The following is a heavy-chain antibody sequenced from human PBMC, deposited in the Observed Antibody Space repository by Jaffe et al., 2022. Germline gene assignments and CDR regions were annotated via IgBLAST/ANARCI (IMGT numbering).Heavy chain of an antibody. CDR3: ARDVPWGFFDY. CDR2: IAQDGSDS. Sequence: EVQLVESGGGLVQPGGSLRLSCVVSGFTFTNYWMSWVRQAPGKEPEWVANIAQDGSDSDYVDSVKGRFTISRDNAKNSVYLQMNNLRVEDTAVYYCARDVPWGFFDYWGQGTLVTVSS. CDR1: GFTFTNYW. J-gene: IGHJ4*02. D-gene: IGHD7-27*01. V-gene: IGHV3-7*01.